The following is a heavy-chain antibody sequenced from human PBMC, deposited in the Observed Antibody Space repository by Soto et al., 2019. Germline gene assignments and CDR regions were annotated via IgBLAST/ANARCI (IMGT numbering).Heavy chain of an antibody. D-gene: IGHD6-19*01. Sequence: ASVKVSCKASGYTFTGYYMHWVRQAPGQRLEWKGWINPNSGGTNYAQKVQGWVTVTRDTSISTAYMELSRLRSDDTAVYYCARVLALAGPSYSYCCTDVWDKGPTVTVSS. J-gene: IGHJ6*04. CDR1: GYTFTGYY. CDR2: INPNSGGT. V-gene: IGHV1-2*04. CDR3: ARVLALAGPSYSYCCTDV.